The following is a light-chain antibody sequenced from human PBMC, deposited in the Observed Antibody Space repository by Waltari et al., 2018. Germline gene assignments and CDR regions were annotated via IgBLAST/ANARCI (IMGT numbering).Light chain of an antibody. CDR3: CSSAGRSTL. CDR2: EGS. Sequence: QSAMTQPASVSGSPGQSITIPCTGTNSDVGHYNLVSWYQQHPGKAPKLLIYEGSRRPSGISNRFSGSTSGNTASLTISGLQAEDEADYCCSSAGRSTLFGGGTKLTLL. V-gene: IGLV2-23*01. CDR1: NSDVGHYNL. J-gene: IGLJ2*01.